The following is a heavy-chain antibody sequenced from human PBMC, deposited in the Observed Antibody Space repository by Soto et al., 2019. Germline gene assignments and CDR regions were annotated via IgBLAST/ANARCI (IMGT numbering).Heavy chain of an antibody. CDR1: GFIFTGYY. J-gene: IGHJ4*02. V-gene: IGHV1-2*02. Sequence: ASVKVSCKASGFIFTGYYIHWVRQVPGQGLEWMGWIKSNGGDPKYAQKFQDRVTMTRDTSMDTVYMELSSLRSDDSAMYYCARDERSYGEPPFDYWGQGTLVTVPQ. D-gene: IGHD3-16*01. CDR2: IKSNGGDP. CDR3: ARDERSYGEPPFDY.